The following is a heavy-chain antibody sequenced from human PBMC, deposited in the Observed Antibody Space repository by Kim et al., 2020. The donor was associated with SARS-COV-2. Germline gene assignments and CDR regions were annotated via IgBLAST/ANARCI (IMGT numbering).Heavy chain of an antibody. CDR3: ARGPTGYYPDY. J-gene: IGHJ4*02. CDR1: GFTFSSYD. V-gene: IGHV3-13*04. CDR2: IGTAGDT. Sequence: GGSLRLSCAASGFTFSSYDMHWVRQATGKGLEWVSAIGTAGDTYYPGSVKGRFTISRENAKNSLYLQMNSLRAGDTAVYYCARGPTGYYPDYWGQGTLVTVSS. D-gene: IGHD3-9*01.